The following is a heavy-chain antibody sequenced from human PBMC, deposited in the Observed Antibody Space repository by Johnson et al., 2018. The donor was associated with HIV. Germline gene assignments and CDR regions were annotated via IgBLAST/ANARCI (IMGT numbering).Heavy chain of an antibody. D-gene: IGHD1-26*01. CDR1: GFTFSSYG. Sequence: QMLLVESGGGLVQPGGSLRLSCAASGFTFSSYGMHWVRQAPGKGLEWVEVIWYDGSNKYYADSVKGRFTISRDNAKNSLYLQMNSLRAEDTAVYYCVSREWELHAFDIWGQGTMVTVSS. CDR2: IWYDGSNK. V-gene: IGHV3-33*08. CDR3: VSREWELHAFDI. J-gene: IGHJ3*02.